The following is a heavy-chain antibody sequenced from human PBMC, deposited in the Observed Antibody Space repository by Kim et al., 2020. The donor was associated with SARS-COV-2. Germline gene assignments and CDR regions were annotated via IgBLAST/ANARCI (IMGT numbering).Heavy chain of an antibody. D-gene: IGHD4-4*01. V-gene: IGHV1-3*01. CDR3: ARDMNPTVYDY. Sequence: FQGRVTISRQTSANTAFMALSSLTSEDTAIYYCARDMNPTVYDYWGQGTLVTVSS. J-gene: IGHJ4*02.